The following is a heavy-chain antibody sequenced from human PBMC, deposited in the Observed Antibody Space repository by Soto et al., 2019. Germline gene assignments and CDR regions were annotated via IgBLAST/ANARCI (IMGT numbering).Heavy chain of an antibody. V-gene: IGHV4-59*08. J-gene: IGHJ3*02. Sequence: SETLSLTCTVSGGSISSYYWSWIRQPPGKGLEWIGYIYYSGNTNYNPSLNSRVTISVDTSKNQFSLKLSSVTAADTAVYYCARLPVDAFDIWGQGAMVTVSS. CDR3: ARLPVDAFDI. CDR1: GGSISSYY. CDR2: IYYSGNT. D-gene: IGHD4-4*01.